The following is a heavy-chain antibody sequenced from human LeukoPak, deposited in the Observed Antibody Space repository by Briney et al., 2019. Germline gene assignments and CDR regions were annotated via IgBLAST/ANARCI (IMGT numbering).Heavy chain of an antibody. J-gene: IGHJ4*02. V-gene: IGHV4-34*01. D-gene: IGHD3-10*01. CDR1: GGSFSGYY. CDR2: INHSEST. CDR3: ARSGVRAYDY. Sequence: PSETLSLTCAVYGGSFSGYYWSWIRQPPGKGLEWIGEINHSESTNYNPSLKSRVTISVDTSKNQFSLKLSSVTAADTAVYYCARSGVRAYDYWGQGTLVTVSS.